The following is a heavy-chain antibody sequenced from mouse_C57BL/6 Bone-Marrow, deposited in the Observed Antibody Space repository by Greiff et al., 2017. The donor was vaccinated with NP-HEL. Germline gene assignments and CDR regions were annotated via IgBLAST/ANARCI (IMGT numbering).Heavy chain of an antibody. CDR1: GYTFTGYW. CDR3: AKGRFAY. D-gene: IGHD3-3*01. V-gene: IGHV1-9*01. CDR2: ISPGSGST. J-gene: IGHJ3*01. Sequence: QVQLQQSGAELMKPGASVKLSCKATGYTFTGYWIEWVKQRPGHGLEWIGEISPGSGSTNHNEKFKGKATFTADTSSNTAYMQLSSLTPEDSAIYYCAKGRFAYWGQGTLVTVSA.